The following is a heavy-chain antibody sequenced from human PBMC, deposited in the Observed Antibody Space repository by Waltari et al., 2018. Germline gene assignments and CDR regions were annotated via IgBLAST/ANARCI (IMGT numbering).Heavy chain of an antibody. CDR2: IIPIFGTA. J-gene: IGHJ5*02. CDR3: ARDVQWELLSWFDP. Sequence: QVQLVQSGAEVKKPGSSVKVSCKASGGTFSSYAISWVRQAPGQGLEWMGGIIPIFGTANYAQKCQGRVTITADKATSTAYMELSSLRSEDTAVYYCARDVQWELLSWFDPWGQGTLVTVSS. CDR1: GGTFSSYA. V-gene: IGHV1-69*06. D-gene: IGHD1-26*01.